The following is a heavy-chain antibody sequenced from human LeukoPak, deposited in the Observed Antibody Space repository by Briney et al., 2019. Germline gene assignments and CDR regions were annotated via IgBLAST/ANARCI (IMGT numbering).Heavy chain of an antibody. CDR2: IYTSGST. CDR1: GGSISSYY. J-gene: IGHJ4*02. Sequence: QPSETLSLTCTVSGGSISSYYWSWLRQPAGKGLEWIGRIYTSGSTNYNPSLKSRVTLSVDTSKNQFSLKLSSVTAADTAVYYCARNRRWLQFHYFDYWGQGTLVTVSS. D-gene: IGHD5-24*01. V-gene: IGHV4-4*07. CDR3: ARNRRWLQFHYFDY.